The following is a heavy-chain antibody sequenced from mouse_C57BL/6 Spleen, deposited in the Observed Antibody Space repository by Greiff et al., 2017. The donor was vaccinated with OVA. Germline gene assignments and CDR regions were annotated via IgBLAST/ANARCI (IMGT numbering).Heavy chain of an antibody. CDR1: GYTFTDYD. V-gene: IGHV1-26*01. D-gene: IGHD2-5*01. J-gene: IGHJ4*01. Sequence: EVQLQQSGPELVKPGASVKITCTASGYTFTDYDMNWVRQSHGKSLEWIGDINPSNGDTTYHQKCQVMATCTVDKSSSTAYMELRILTSEDSAVYYCTRAGNSNFYAMDYWGQGTSVTVSS. CDR2: INPSNGDT. CDR3: TRAGNSNFYAMDY.